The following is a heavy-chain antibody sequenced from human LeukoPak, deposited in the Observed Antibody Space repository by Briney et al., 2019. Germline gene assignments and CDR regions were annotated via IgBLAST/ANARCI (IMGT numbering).Heavy chain of an antibody. J-gene: IGHJ4*02. CDR3: ARGYYDFWSGYPTFDY. D-gene: IGHD3-3*01. Sequence: PSETLSLTCTVSGGSISSYYWSWIRQPPGKGLEWIGEINHSGSTNYNPSLKSRVTISVDTSKNQFSLKLSSVTAADTAVYYCARGYYDFWSGYPTFDYWGQGTLVTVSS. CDR2: INHSGST. CDR1: GGSISSYY. V-gene: IGHV4-34*01.